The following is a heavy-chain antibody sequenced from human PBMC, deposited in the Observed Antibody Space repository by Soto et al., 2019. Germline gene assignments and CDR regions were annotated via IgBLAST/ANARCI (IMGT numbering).Heavy chain of an antibody. CDR1: GFTFSSFA. J-gene: IGHJ4*02. V-gene: IGHV3-23*01. CDR3: AREHFSGSYYDY. D-gene: IGHD1-26*01. CDR2: ISDSGVRT. Sequence: PGESLKISCAASGFTFSSFAMSWVRQAPGKGLEWVSIISDSGVRTYYPDSVKGRFTISRDNSKNTLYLQMNSLRAEDTAVYYCAREHFSGSYYDYWGQGTLVTVSS.